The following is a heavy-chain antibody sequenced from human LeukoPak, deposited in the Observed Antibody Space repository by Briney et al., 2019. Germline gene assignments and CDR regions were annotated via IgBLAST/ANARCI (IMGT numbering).Heavy chain of an antibody. CDR3: AKAREQWLTRSFDY. CDR2: ISYDGSNK. Sequence: PGGSLRLSCAASGFTFSTYGMHWVRQAPGKGLEWVAVISYDGSNKYYADSVKGRFTISRDNSKNTLYLQMNSLRAEDTAVYYCAKAREQWLTRSFDYWGQGTLVTVSS. D-gene: IGHD6-19*01. J-gene: IGHJ4*02. CDR1: GFTFSTYG. V-gene: IGHV3-30*18.